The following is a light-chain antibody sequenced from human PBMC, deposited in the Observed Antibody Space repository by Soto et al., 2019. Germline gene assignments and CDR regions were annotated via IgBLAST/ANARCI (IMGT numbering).Light chain of an antibody. V-gene: IGKV3D-15*01. CDR2: RAF. CDR3: QQYNKGPQT. Sequence: EIVLTQCPATLSLSPGERATLSCRASQSVSSYLAWYQQKPGQAARLLIYRAFSRATSIPDRFSGSGTEFTLTISSLQSEDIAVYYCQQYNKGPQTFGQGTKV. J-gene: IGKJ1*01. CDR1: QSVSSY.